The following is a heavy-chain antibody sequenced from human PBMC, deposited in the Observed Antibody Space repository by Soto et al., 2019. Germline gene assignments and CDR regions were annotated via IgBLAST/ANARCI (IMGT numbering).Heavy chain of an antibody. Sequence: ASVKVSCKTSGYTFTGYYVHWVRQAPGQGLEWMGWINPNSGDTHYVEKFQDWVTMTRDTSISTVYMDLSRLRPDDTAVYYCARRWGGTFDIWGQGTMVTVSS. V-gene: IGHV1-2*04. CDR1: GYTFTGYY. CDR2: INPNSGDT. CDR3: ARRWGGTFDI. J-gene: IGHJ3*02. D-gene: IGHD3-10*01.